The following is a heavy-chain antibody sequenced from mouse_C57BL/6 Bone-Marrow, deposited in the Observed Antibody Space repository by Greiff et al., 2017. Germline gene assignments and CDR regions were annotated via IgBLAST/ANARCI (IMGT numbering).Heavy chain of an antibody. D-gene: IGHD5-1*01. CDR3: AIEEYAWFAY. CDR1: GYAFSSSW. Sequence: QVQLQQSGPELVKPGASVKISCKASGYAFSSSWMNWVKQRPGKGLEWIGRIYPGDGDTNYNGTFKGKYTLTADKSSRAAYMQLSSLTPEDSAVYCCAIEEYAWFAYGGEGTLGTVS. J-gene: IGHJ3*01. V-gene: IGHV1-82*01. CDR2: IYPGDGDT.